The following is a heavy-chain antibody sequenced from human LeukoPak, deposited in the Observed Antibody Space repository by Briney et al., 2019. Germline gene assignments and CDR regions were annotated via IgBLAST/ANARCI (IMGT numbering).Heavy chain of an antibody. Sequence: SETLSLTSAVYSGSFSGYYWSWLRRPPGKGLEWIGEINDSGRSKYIPSLKSRVTVSVDTSKNQFSLKLNSVTAADTAVYFCARGGLNSNYFDSWGRGTLVTVSS. J-gene: IGHJ4*02. V-gene: IGHV4-34*01. CDR2: INDSGRS. D-gene: IGHD4-11*01. CDR3: ARGGLNSNYFDS. CDR1: SGSFSGYY.